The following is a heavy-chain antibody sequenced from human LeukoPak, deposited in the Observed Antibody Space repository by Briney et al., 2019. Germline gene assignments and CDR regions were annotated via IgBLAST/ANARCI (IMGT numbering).Heavy chain of an antibody. CDR2: IKQDGSQK. Sequence: GGSLRLSCTASGFTFGDYAMSWFRQAPGKGLEWVANIKQDGSQKYYVDSVKGRFTISRDNAKNSLYLQMNSLGAEDTAVYYCARDRREQWLSVDYWGQGTLVTVSS. CDR1: GFTFGDYA. J-gene: IGHJ4*02. D-gene: IGHD6-19*01. CDR3: ARDRREQWLSVDY. V-gene: IGHV3-7*03.